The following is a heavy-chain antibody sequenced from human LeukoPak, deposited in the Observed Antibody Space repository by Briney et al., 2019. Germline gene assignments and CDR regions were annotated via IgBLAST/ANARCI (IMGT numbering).Heavy chain of an antibody. Sequence: GASVKVSCKASGYTFTGYYMHWVRQAPGQGLEWMGRINPNSGGTNYAQKFQGRVTMTRDTSISTAYVELSRPRSDDTAVYYCARVLNDFWSGYPTKFDYWGQGTLVTVSS. CDR2: INPNSGGT. J-gene: IGHJ4*02. D-gene: IGHD3-3*01. CDR1: GYTFTGYY. V-gene: IGHV1-2*06. CDR3: ARVLNDFWSGYPTKFDY.